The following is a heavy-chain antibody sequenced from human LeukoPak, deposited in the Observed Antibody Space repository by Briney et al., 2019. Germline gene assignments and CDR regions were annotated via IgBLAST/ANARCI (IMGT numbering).Heavy chain of an antibody. CDR2: ISSNSSTI. D-gene: IGHD5-18*01. CDR1: GFTFSSYS. J-gene: IGHJ6*04. V-gene: IGHV3-48*01. CDR3: ASHGYSYGRDV. Sequence: TGGSLRLSCAASGFTFSSYSMNWVRQASGKGLASVSSISSNSSTIYYADSVKGRFTISRDNAKNSLYLQMNSLRAEDTAVYYCASHGYSYGRDVWGKGTTVTISS.